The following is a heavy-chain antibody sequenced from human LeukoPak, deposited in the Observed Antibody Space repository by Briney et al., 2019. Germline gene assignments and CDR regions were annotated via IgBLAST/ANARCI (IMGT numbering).Heavy chain of an antibody. D-gene: IGHD3-22*01. CDR3: ARSSMIVVVTTPHDAFDI. Sequence: PGGSLRLSCAASGFTFSSYAMHWVRQAPGKGLEWVAVISYDGSNKYYADSVKGRFTISRDNSKNTLYLQMNSLRAEDTAVYYCARSSMIVVVTTPHDAFDIWGQGTMVTVSS. CDR1: GFTFSSYA. J-gene: IGHJ3*02. V-gene: IGHV3-30-3*01. CDR2: ISYDGSNK.